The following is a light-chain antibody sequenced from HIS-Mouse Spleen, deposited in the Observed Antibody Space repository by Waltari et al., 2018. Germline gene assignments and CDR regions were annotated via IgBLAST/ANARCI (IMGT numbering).Light chain of an antibody. Sequence: QSALTQPASVSGSPGQSITISCTGTSSDVGGYNYVSWYQQHPGKPPKPRIYDVSNRPSGGSNRFSGSKSGNTASRTISGLQAEDEADYYGSSYAGSNNLVFGGGTKLTVL. CDR2: DVS. CDR3: SSYAGSNNLV. V-gene: IGLV2-14*03. J-gene: IGLJ2*01. CDR1: SSDVGGYNY.